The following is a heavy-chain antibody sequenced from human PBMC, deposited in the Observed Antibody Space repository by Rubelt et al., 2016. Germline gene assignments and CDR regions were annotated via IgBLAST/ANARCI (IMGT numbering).Heavy chain of an antibody. CDR1: GYTFTGYY. CDR2: INPNSGGT. CDR3: ARRRRGSYYLVDY. Sequence: QVQLEQSGNVLKKTGASVKVSCKASGYTFTGYYMHWVRQAPGQGLEWMGWINPNSGGTNLAQNFQGRVTMTSDTSISTAYMELSRLRSDDTAVYYYARRRRGSYYLVDYWGQGTLVTVSS. V-gene: IGHV1-2*02. D-gene: IGHD1-26*01. J-gene: IGHJ4*02.